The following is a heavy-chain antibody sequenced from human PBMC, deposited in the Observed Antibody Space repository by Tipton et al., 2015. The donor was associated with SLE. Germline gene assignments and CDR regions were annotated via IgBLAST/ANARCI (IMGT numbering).Heavy chain of an antibody. Sequence: QLVQSGAEVKKPGESLKISCKGSGYSFTSYWIGWVRQMPGKGLAWMGIIYPGDSDTRYRPSFQGQVTFSADKSISTAYLQWSSLKASDTAMYYCARRDSGSFQGLPHWYFDLWGRGTLVTVSS. CDR2: IYPGDSDT. CDR1: GYSFTSYW. D-gene: IGHD1-26*01. J-gene: IGHJ2*01. V-gene: IGHV5-51*03. CDR3: ARRDSGSFQGLPHWYFDL.